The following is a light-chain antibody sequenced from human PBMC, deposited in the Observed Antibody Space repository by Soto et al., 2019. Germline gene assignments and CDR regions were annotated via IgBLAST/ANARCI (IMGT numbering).Light chain of an antibody. V-gene: IGLV1-44*01. Sequence: QSVLTQPPSASGTPGQRVTISCSGSSSNVGSNSVNCYQQLPGTAPKLLIYSNDQRPSGVPDRFSGSKSGTSASLAISGLQSEDEADYYCATWDDSLSGVVFGGGTKLTVL. J-gene: IGLJ2*01. CDR3: ATWDDSLSGVV. CDR1: SSNVGSNS. CDR2: SND.